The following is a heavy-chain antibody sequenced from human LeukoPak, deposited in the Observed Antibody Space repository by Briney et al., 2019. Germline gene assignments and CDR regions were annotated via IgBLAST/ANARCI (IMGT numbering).Heavy chain of an antibody. CDR1: GYTFTGYY. CDR3: ARGAREYQLPDNAFNI. V-gene: IGHV1-2*02. CDR2: INPNSGGT. J-gene: IGHJ3*02. Sequence: ASLKVSCKASGYTFTGYYMNWVRQAPGQGLEWMGWINPNSGGTNYTQKFQGRVTMTRDTSISTAYMELRRLRFDDTAVYYCARGAREYQLPDNAFNIWGQGTMVTVSS. D-gene: IGHD2-2*01.